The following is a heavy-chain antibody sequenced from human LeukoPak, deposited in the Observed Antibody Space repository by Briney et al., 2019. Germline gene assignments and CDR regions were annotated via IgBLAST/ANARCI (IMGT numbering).Heavy chain of an antibody. CDR1: GFTFSDYY. J-gene: IGHJ4*02. Sequence: GWALRLSCAASGFTFSDYYMSWLRQAPGKGLEWVSYISSSGSTIYYADSVKGRFTISRDNPKNSLYLQMNSLRAEDTAVYYCAREECLLAARPYPNWGQGTLVTVSS. D-gene: IGHD6-6*01. CDR3: AREECLLAARPYPN. V-gene: IGHV3-11*01. CDR2: ISSSGSTI.